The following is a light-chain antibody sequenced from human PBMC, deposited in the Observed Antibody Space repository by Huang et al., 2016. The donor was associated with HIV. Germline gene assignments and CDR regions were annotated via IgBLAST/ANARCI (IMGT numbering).Light chain of an antibody. CDR2: GAS. Sequence: EIVLTQSPGTLSFSPGERATLSCRASPSVSRSYLAVYQQKPCQAPRLLMYGASSRATGVPDRFSGSGSGTDFTLTISRLEPEDFAVYYCQHYGTSPPIFTFGPGTKVDIK. V-gene: IGKV3-20*01. CDR3: QHYGTSPPIFT. J-gene: IGKJ3*01. CDR1: PSVSRSY.